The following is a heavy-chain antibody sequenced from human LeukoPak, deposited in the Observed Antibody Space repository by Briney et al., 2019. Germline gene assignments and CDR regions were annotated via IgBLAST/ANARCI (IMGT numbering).Heavy chain of an antibody. Sequence: SVKVSCKASGGTLSSYAISWVRQAPGQGLEWMGRIIPIFGTANYAQKFQGRVTITTDESTSTAYMELSSLRSEDTAVYYCARDHRSRTSCYPWGQGTLVTVSS. D-gene: IGHD2-2*01. CDR1: GGTLSSYA. CDR2: IIPIFGTA. CDR3: ARDHRSRTSCYP. J-gene: IGHJ5*02. V-gene: IGHV1-69*05.